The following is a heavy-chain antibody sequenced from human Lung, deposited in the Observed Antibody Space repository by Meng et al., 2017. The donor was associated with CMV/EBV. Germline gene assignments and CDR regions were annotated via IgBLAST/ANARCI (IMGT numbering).Heavy chain of an antibody. CDR2: ISAYNGYT. J-gene: IGHJ6*02. CDR1: GYTFTTHP. CDR3: ARVGPPPATTGWVISPYFFNYYALDV. V-gene: IGHV1-18*04. Sequence: ASXXVSXKPSGYTFTTHPISWVRQAPGQGLEWMGWISAYNGYTDYTQKFQGRVTMTTDSSTTTAYIELRRLRSDDTAVYYCARVGPPPATTGWVISPYFFNYYALDVWGQGNXV. D-gene: IGHD3-16*02.